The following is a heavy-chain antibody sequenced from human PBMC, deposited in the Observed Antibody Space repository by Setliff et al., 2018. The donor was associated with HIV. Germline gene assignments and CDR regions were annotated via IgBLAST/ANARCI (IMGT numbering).Heavy chain of an antibody. CDR2: ISYDGSNK. J-gene: IGHJ4*02. D-gene: IGHD3-22*01. CDR1: GFTFRNHA. V-gene: IGHV3-30*04. CDR3: AKEMRDSYYYDSSGSLIPDYFDY. Sequence: PGGSLRLSCAASGFTFRNHAMHWVRQAPGKGLEWVAVISYDGSNKFYADSVKGRFTISRDNSKNTLYLQMNSLRAEDTAVYYCAKEMRDSYYYDSSGSLIPDYFDYWGQGTLVTVSS.